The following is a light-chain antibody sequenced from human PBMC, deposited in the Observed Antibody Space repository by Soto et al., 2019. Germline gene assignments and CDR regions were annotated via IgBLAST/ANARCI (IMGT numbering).Light chain of an antibody. CDR1: QSISSY. CDR3: QQNYSTPLR. V-gene: IGKV1-39*01. J-gene: IGKJ1*01. Sequence: DIQMTQSPSSLSASVGDRVTITCRASQSISSYLHWYQQKPGKAPKLLIYAASIFQSGVTSRFSGSRSGTNFTLTNSSVQPEDFATYYCQQNYSTPLRVGRRTVVEIK. CDR2: AAS.